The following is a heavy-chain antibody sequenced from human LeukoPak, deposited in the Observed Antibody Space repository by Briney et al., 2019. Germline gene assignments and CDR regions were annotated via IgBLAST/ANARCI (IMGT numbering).Heavy chain of an antibody. Sequence: GASVRVSCKASGYGFTDYYIHWVRQAPGQGLEWMAWINPNSGVTNYAQKFQGRVTMTRDTSINTANMGLNRLRSDDTAVYYCARGGNWQQLVKYYFDYWGQGTLVTVSS. D-gene: IGHD6-13*01. J-gene: IGHJ4*02. CDR2: INPNSGVT. CDR1: GYGFTDYY. V-gene: IGHV1-2*02. CDR3: ARGGNWQQLVKYYFDY.